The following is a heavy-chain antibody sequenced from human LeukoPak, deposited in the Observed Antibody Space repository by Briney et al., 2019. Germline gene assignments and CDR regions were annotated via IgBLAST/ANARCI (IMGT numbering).Heavy chain of an antibody. V-gene: IGHV4-39*07. CDR3: VPDPDDYWYFDL. Sequence: PSETLSLTCTVSGGSISRSSYYWGWIRQPPGKGLEWIGSIYYSGRTYYNPSLKSRVTVSVDTSKNQISLQLSSVTAADTAVYYCVPDPDDYWYFDLWGRGTLVTVSS. J-gene: IGHJ2*01. CDR1: GGSISRSSYY. CDR2: IYYSGRT.